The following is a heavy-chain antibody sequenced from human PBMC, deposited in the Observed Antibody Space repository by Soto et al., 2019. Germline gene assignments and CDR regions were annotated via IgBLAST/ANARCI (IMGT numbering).Heavy chain of an antibody. CDR2: ISGSGGST. Sequence: PGGSLRLSCAASGFTFSSYAMSWVRQAPGKGLEWVSAISGSGGSTYYADSVKGRFTISRDNSKNTLYLQMNSLRAEDTAVYYCAPNSAVAGTWYYYYGMDVWGQGTTVTVSS. D-gene: IGHD6-19*01. J-gene: IGHJ6*02. CDR1: GFTFSSYA. CDR3: APNSAVAGTWYYYYGMDV. V-gene: IGHV3-23*01.